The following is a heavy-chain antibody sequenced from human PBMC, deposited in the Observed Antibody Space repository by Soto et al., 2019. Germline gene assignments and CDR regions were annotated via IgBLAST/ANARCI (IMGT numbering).Heavy chain of an antibody. J-gene: IGHJ2*01. CDR2: VSSSGYT. CDR3: ARPPRYGPNGACSSYWYFEL. Sequence: PSETLSLTCTVSGGSISSDYYYWNWIRHLPGRGLEWVGYVSSSGYTYYNPSLKSRLSISVDPSKNQFSLTLNSVTAADTAVYYCARPPRYGPNGACSSYWYFELWGRGTLVTVSS. D-gene: IGHD2-8*01. CDR1: GGSISSDYYY. V-gene: IGHV4-31*03.